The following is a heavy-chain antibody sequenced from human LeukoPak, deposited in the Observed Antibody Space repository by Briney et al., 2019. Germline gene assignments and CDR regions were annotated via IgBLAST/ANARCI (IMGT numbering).Heavy chain of an antibody. Sequence: WGSLRLSCAASGFTFSSYSMNWVRQAPGKGLEWVSYISSSSSTIYYADSVKGRFTISRDNAKNSLYLQMNSLRAEDTAVYYCARDRMDYYDSSGYPWYFDYWGQGTLVTVSS. D-gene: IGHD3-22*01. V-gene: IGHV3-48*01. CDR1: GFTFSSYS. CDR2: ISSSSSTI. J-gene: IGHJ4*02. CDR3: ARDRMDYYDSSGYPWYFDY.